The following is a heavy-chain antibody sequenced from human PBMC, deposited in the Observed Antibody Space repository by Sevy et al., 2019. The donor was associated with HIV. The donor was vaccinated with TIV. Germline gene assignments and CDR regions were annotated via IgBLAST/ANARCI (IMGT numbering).Heavy chain of an antibody. Sequence: ASVKVSCKASGYTFTSYAITWVRQAPEQGLEWMGWISAYNGNTDYAQKLQGRVTMTTDTSTSTAYMELRSLRSDDTAIYYCARDLGGYGGNSIDYWGQGTLVTVSS. CDR2: ISAYNGNT. CDR3: ARDLGGYGGNSIDY. V-gene: IGHV1-18*01. J-gene: IGHJ4*02. D-gene: IGHD2-21*02. CDR1: GYTFTSYA.